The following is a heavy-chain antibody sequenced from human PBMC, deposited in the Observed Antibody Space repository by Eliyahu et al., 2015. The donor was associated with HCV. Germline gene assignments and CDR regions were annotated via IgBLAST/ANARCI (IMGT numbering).Heavy chain of an antibody. J-gene: IGHJ4*02. D-gene: IGHD2-15*01. Sequence: QVQLQQWGAGLLKPSXTLSLXCAVYGGSFXGYYWSGIRQPPGKGXEXIGEINHSGSTNXNPSXKSRVTISVDTSKNQFSLKLSSVTAADTAVYYCARRGRVVVAATEYFDYWGQGTLVTVSS. CDR1: GGSFXGYY. CDR2: INHSGST. V-gene: IGHV4-34*01. CDR3: ARRGRVVVAATEYFDY.